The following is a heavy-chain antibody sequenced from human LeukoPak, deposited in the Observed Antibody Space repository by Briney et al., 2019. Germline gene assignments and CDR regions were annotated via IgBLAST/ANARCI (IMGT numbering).Heavy chain of an antibody. CDR3: ARVESSGSRAFDI. CDR2: IGSNGDST. J-gene: IGHJ4*02. V-gene: IGHV3-64*01. CDR1: GFTFSSYA. D-gene: IGHD6-19*01. Sequence: PGGSLRLSCAASGFTFSSYAKHWVRQAPGKGLEYVSAIGSNGDSTFYANSVKGRFTISRDNSKNTLYLQMGSLRAEDMAVYYCARVESSGSRAFDIWGQGTLVTVSS.